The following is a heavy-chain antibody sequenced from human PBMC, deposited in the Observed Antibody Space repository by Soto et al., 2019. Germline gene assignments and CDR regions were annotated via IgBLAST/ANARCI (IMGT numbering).Heavy chain of an antibody. J-gene: IGHJ4*02. D-gene: IGHD4-17*01. V-gene: IGHV4-34*01. Sequence: SETLYLTLAKYGESDSGHYWSWIRQAPGSGLEWIGEINHSGRTNYNPSLKSRLTISIDTSKKQFSLRLTSVTAADTGVYYCARGYGSYGDYGYWGQGTRVT. CDR3: ARGYGSYGDYGY. CDR1: GESDSGHY. CDR2: INHSGRT.